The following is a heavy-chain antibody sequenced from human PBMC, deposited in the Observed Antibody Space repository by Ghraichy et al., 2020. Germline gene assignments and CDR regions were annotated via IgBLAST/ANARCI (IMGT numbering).Heavy chain of an antibody. Sequence: SETLSLTCTVSGGSISSYYWSWIRQPPGKGLEWIGYIYYSGSTNYNPSLKSRVTISVDTSKNQFSLKLSSVTAADTAVYYCERDLQFFYYGMDVWGQGTTVTVSS. CDR2: IYYSGST. D-gene: IGHD4-11*01. J-gene: IGHJ6*02. CDR1: GGSISSYY. CDR3: ERDLQFFYYGMDV. V-gene: IGHV4-59*01.